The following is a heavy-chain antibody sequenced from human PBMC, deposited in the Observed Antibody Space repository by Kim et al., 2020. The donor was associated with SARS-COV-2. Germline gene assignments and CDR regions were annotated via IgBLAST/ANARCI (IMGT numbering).Heavy chain of an antibody. V-gene: IGHV3-23*01. Sequence: GGSLRLSCAASGFTFNNFAMNWVRQAPGKGLEWVSAISTGGDRTYYADSVKGRFTISRDNSKNTLYLQMNSLRAEDTAVYHCAKYITGRSYSGLDVWGQGTTVTVSS. CDR1: GFTFNNFA. D-gene: IGHD3-3*01. J-gene: IGHJ6*02. CDR3: AKYITGRSYSGLDV. CDR2: ISTGGDRT.